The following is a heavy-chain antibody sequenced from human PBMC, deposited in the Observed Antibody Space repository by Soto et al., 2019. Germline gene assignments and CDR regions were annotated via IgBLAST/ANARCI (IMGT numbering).Heavy chain of an antibody. CDR2: INHSGST. D-gene: IGHD1-1*01. V-gene: IGHV4-34*01. J-gene: IGHJ3*02. CDR3: ARSTTGTWALGDAFDI. CDR1: GGSFSGYY. Sequence: PSETLSLTCAVYGGSFSGYYWSWIRQPPGKGLEWIGEINHSGSTNYNPSLKSRVTISVDTSKNQFSLKLSSVTAADTAVYYCARSTTGTWALGDAFDIWGQGTMVTVSS.